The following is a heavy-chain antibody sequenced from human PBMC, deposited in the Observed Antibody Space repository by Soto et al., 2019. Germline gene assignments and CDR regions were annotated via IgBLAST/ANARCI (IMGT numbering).Heavy chain of an antibody. V-gene: IGHV1-69*13. CDR1: GGTFSSYA. CDR3: ASNIAYCGGDCYPYYFDY. J-gene: IGHJ4*02. CDR2: IIPIFGTA. D-gene: IGHD2-21*02. Sequence: SVKVSCKASGGTFSSYAISWVRQAPGQGLEWMGGIIPIFGTANYAQKFQGRVTITADESTSTAYMELSSLRSEDTAVYYCASNIAYCGGDCYPYYFDYWGQGTLVTVSS.